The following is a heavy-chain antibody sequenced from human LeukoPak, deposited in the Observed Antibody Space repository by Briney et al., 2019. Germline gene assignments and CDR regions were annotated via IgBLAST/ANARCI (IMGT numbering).Heavy chain of an antibody. Sequence: GGSLRLSCAASEFSVGSNYMTWVRQAPGKGLEWVSLIYSGGSTYYADSVKGRFTISRDNSKNTLYLQMNSLRAEDTAVYYCAKDLSSTVTNYFDYWGQGTLVTVSS. CDR3: AKDLSSTVTNYFDY. J-gene: IGHJ4*02. CDR1: EFSVGSNY. V-gene: IGHV3-66*01. CDR2: IYSGGST. D-gene: IGHD4-17*01.